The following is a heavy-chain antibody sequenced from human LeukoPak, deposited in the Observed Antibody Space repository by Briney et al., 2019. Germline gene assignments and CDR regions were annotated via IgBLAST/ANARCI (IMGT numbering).Heavy chain of an antibody. V-gene: IGHV1-18*01. D-gene: IGHD1-14*01. CDR2: ISAYNGNT. J-gene: IGHJ2*01. CDR1: GGTFSSYG. Sequence: GASVKVSCKASGGTFSSYGISWVRQAPGQGLEWMGWISAYNGNTNYAEKFHGRVTMTTDTSTSTAYMELRSLRSDDTAVYYCTLEPGLAWYFDLWGRGTLVTVSS. CDR3: TLEPGLAWYFDL.